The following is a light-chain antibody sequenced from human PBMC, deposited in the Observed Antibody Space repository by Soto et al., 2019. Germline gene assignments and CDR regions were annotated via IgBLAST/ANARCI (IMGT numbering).Light chain of an antibody. V-gene: IGLV2-14*01. CDR1: SSDVGGSNY. Sequence: SVLTQPASVSGSPGQSITISCTGTSSDVGGSNYVSWYQQLPGKAPKLMIYDVSDRPSGVSNRFSGSKSGNTASLTISGLQAEDEADYYSSSYTSSSLYVFGTGTKVTV. CDR3: SSYTSSSLYV. J-gene: IGLJ1*01. CDR2: DVS.